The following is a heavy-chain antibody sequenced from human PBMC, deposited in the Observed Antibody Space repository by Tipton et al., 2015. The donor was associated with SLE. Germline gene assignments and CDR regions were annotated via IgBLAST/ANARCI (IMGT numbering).Heavy chain of an antibody. V-gene: IGHV4-59*08. CDR2: IYYSGST. D-gene: IGHD3-10*01. CDR3: ARQYSSSGFNRFDP. CDR1: GGSISSYY. J-gene: IGHJ5*02. Sequence: TLSLTCTVSGGSISSYYWSWIRQPPGKGLEWIGYIYYSGSTNYNPSLKSRVTISVDTSKNQFSLRLTSVTAADTAVYYCARQYSSSGFNRFDPWGQGTLVTVTS.